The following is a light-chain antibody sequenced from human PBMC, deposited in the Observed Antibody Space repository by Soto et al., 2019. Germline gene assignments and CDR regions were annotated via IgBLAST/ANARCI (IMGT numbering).Light chain of an antibody. CDR1: TGAVTSGHF. CDR3: LLFYSGARV. V-gene: IGLV7-46*01. J-gene: IGLJ3*02. CDR2: DAS. Sequence: QAVVTQEPSLTVSPGGTVTLTCGSSTGAVTSGHFPYWFQQKPGQAPRTLIYDASDKHSSTPARFSGSLVGGKAALTLSGAQRDDEAEYYCLLFYSGARVFGGGTKLTVL.